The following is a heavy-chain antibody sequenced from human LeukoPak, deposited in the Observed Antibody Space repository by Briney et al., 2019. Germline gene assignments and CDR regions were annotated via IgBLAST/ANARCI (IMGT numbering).Heavy chain of an antibody. CDR3: AKDQSYYYGSGSLFDY. Sequence: SLRLSCAASGFTFDDYAMHWVRQAPGKGLEWVSGISWNSGSIGYADSVKGRFTISRDNAKNSLYLQMNSLRAEDTALYYCAKDQSYYYGSGSLFDYWGQGTLVTVSS. CDR1: GFTFDDYA. V-gene: IGHV3-9*01. CDR2: ISWNSGSI. D-gene: IGHD3-10*01. J-gene: IGHJ4*02.